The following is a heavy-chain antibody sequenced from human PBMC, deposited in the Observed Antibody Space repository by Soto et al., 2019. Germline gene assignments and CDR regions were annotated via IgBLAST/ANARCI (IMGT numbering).Heavy chain of an antibody. CDR3: ARFGYYWYFDL. V-gene: IGHV2-5*02. CDR1: GFSLSTSGVG. Sequence: QITLKESGPTLVKPTQTLTLTCTFSGFSLSTSGVGVGWIRQPPGKALEWLALIYWDDDKRYSPSLKSRLTITKDTSNNPVVLTMTNMDPVDTATYYCARFGYYWYFDLWGRGTLVTVSS. CDR2: IYWDDDK. D-gene: IGHD5-18*01. J-gene: IGHJ2*01.